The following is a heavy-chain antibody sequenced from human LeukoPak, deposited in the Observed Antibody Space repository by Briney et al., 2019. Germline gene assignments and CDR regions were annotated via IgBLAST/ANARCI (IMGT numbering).Heavy chain of an antibody. V-gene: IGHV1-8*01. D-gene: IGHD2-15*01. CDR2: MNPNSGNT. CDR1: GYTFTSYD. Sequence: GASVKVPCKASGYTFTSYDINWVRQATGQGLEWMGWMNPNSGNTCYAQKFQGRVTMTRNTSISTAYMELSSLRSEDTAVYYCGGPGGGEGYDYWGQGTLVTVSS. J-gene: IGHJ4*02. CDR3: GGPGGGEGYDY.